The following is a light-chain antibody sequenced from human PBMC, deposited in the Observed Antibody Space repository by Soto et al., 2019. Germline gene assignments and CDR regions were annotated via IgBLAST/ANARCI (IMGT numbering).Light chain of an antibody. CDR2: DAP. J-gene: IGLJ2*01. CDR3: SLSYDGARI. Sequence: QAVVTQEPSLTVSPGGKVTLPGASTPGAVTRGNYPPWIQQKPGQAPRTLIYDAPNKQSWTPARFSGSLLGGKAALTLSGAQREDEGDYYCSLSYDGARIFGGGTKLTVL. V-gene: IGLV7-46*01. CDR1: PGAVTRGNY.